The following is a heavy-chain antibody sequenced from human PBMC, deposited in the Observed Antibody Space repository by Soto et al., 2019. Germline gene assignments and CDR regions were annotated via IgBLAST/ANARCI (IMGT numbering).Heavy chain of an antibody. CDR1: GFTFTSSA. CDR3: AARRGGIAVAGSFQSRPKKDGPFDP. V-gene: IGHV1-58*01. J-gene: IGHJ5*02. D-gene: IGHD6-19*01. CDR2: IVVGSGNT. Sequence: ASVKVSCKASGFTFTSSAVQWVRQARGQRLEWIGWIVVGSGNTNYAQKFQERVTITRDMSTSTAYMELSSLRSEDTAVYYCAARRGGIAVAGSFQSRPKKDGPFDPWGQGTLVTVSS.